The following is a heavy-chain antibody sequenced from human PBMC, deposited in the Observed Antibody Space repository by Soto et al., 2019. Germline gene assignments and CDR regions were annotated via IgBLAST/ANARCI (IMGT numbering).Heavy chain of an antibody. Sequence: SVKVSCKASGGTFSSYAISWVRQAPGQGLEWMGGIIPIFGTANYAQKFQGRVTITADESTSTAYMELSSLRSEDTAVYYCARGGVVVVQAALYYYGMDVWGPGTTLTVYS. CDR2: IIPIFGTA. D-gene: IGHD2-2*01. V-gene: IGHV1-69*13. J-gene: IGHJ6*02. CDR3: ARGGVVVVQAALYYYGMDV. CDR1: GGTFSSYA.